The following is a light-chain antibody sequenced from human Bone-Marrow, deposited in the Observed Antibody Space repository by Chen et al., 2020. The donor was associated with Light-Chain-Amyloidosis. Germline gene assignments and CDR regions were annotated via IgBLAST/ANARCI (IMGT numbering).Light chain of an antibody. J-gene: IGLJ3*02. CDR1: NIGSTS. Sequence: SYVLTQPSSVSVAPGQTATIACGGNNIGSTSVHWYQQTPGQAPLLVVYDDSARPSGIPERLSGSNSGNTATLTISRVEAGDEADYYCQGWDRSSDRPVFGGGTKLTVL. V-gene: IGLV3-21*02. CDR2: DDS. CDR3: QGWDRSSDRPV.